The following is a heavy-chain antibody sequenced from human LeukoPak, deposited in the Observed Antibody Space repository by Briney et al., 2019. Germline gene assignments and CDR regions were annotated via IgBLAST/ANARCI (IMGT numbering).Heavy chain of an antibody. CDR3: ARDLRRQQLYCYYGMDV. V-gene: IGHV3-21*01. D-gene: IGHD6-13*01. J-gene: IGHJ6*02. CDR1: GFTFSSYS. Sequence: NPGGSLRLSCAASGFTFSSYSMNWVRQAPGKGLEWDSSISSSSSYIYYADSVKGRFTISRDNAKNSLYLQMNSLRAEDTAVYYCARDLRRQQLYCYYGMDVWGQGTTVTVSS. CDR2: ISSSSSYI.